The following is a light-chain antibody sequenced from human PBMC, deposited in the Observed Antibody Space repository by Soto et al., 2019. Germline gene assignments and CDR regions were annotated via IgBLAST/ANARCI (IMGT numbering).Light chain of an antibody. CDR3: QHYNNWPPWT. CDR1: QSVTIN. CDR2: GAS. V-gene: IGKV3-15*01. Sequence: EIXMTQSXATLSVSPGERATLSCRASQSVTINLAWYQQKPGQAPRLLIYGASTRATGIPARFSGSGSGTEFTLTISSLQSEDFAVYYCQHYNNWPPWTFGQGTKVEIK. J-gene: IGKJ1*01.